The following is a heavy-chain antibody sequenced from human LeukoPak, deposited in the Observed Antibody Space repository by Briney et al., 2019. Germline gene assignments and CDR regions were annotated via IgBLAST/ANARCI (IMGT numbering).Heavy chain of an antibody. V-gene: IGHV3-74*01. CDR3: ARHTTDRPNLIDH. J-gene: IGHJ4*02. CDR2: INYAGTST. D-gene: IGHD6-6*01. CDR1: GFTFSSKTYW. Sequence: PGGSLRLSCAASGFTFSSKTYWMHWVRQAPGKGLVWVSRINYAGTSTNYADSVKGRFTISRDNARDTLYLQMNSLRAEDTAVYYCARHTTDRPNLIDHWGQGTLVTVSS.